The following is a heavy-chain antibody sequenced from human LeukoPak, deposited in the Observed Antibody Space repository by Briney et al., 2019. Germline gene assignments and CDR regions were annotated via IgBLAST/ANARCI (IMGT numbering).Heavy chain of an antibody. J-gene: IGHJ6*02. CDR3: ARDTPGYSYYYYYGMDV. CDR2: ISAYNGNT. CDR1: GYTFTSYG. Sequence: WASVKVSCKASGYTFTSYGISWVRQAPGQGLEWMGWISAYNGNTNYAQKLQGRVTMTTDTSTSTAYMELRSLRSDDTAVYYCARDTPGYSYYYYYGMDVWGQGTTVTVSS. V-gene: IGHV1-18*01. D-gene: IGHD2-15*01.